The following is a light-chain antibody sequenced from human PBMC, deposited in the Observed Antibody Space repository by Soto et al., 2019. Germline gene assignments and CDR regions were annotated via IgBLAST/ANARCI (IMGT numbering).Light chain of an antibody. CDR2: EVS. Sequence: QSALTQPASVSGSPGQSITISCTGTSSDVGRYNYVSWYQQHPGKAPKLMIFEVSDRPSGVSHRFSGSKSGNTASLTISGLQPEDEADYYCSSYTSSSTPWVFGGGTKLTVL. CDR1: SSDVGRYNY. J-gene: IGLJ3*02. V-gene: IGLV2-14*01. CDR3: SSYTSSSTPWV.